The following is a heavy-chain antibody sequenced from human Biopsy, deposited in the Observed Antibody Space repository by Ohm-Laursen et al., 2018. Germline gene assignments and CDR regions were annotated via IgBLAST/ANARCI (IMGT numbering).Heavy chain of an antibody. CDR2: ISAAGPAM. CDR3: ARRRPIDY. Sequence: SLRLSCAASGFAFNLYEMNWVRRAPGKGLEWISYISAAGPAMFYADSVRGRFTISRDNANNLLYLQMDSLRAEDTAVYYCARRRPIDYWGQGILVTVSS. J-gene: IGHJ4*02. CDR1: GFAFNLYE. V-gene: IGHV3-48*03.